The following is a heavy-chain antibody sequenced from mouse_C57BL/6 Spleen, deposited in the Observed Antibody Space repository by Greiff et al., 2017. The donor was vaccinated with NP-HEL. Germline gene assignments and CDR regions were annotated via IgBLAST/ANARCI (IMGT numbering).Heavy chain of an antibody. CDR1: GYTFTSYW. V-gene: IGHV1-64*01. CDR2: IHPNSGST. J-gene: IGHJ4*01. Sequence: QVQLQQPGAELVKPGASVKLSCKASGYTFTSYWMHWVKQRPGQGLEWIGLIHPNSGSTNYNEKFKSKATLTVDQSSSTAYMQLSSLTSEDSAVYYCARFTTVYAMDYWGQGTSVTVSS. CDR3: ARFTTVYAMDY. D-gene: IGHD1-1*01.